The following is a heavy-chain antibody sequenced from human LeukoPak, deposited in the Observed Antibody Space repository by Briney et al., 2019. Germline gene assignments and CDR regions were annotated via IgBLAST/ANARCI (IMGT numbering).Heavy chain of an antibody. CDR1: GFTFSSYG. J-gene: IGHJ4*02. D-gene: IGHD5-18*01. CDR2: IKYDGSSK. CDR3: ARGYSYVADFDY. V-gene: IGHV3-30*02. Sequence: PGGSLRLSCAASGFTFSSYGMHWVRQAPGKGLEWVAFIKYDGSSKYYVDSVKGRFTISRDNSKNTLYLQMNSLRAEDTAVYYCARGYSYVADFDYWGQGTLVTVSS.